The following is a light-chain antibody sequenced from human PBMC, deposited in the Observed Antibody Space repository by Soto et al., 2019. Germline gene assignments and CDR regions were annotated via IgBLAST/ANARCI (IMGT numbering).Light chain of an antibody. CDR3: QQYDSSHWT. J-gene: IGKJ1*01. CDR2: GAS. Sequence: ETVLTQSPGTLSLSPGERATLSCRASQDIRSNYLAWYRQTPGQAPRLLIYGASKRASGIADRFSGSGSGTDFTLIISRLEPEDFALYYCQQYDSSHWTFGQGTKVEIK. CDR1: QDIRSNY. V-gene: IGKV3-20*01.